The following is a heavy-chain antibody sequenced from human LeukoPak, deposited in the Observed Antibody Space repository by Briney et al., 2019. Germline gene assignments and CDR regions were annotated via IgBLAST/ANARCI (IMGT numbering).Heavy chain of an antibody. CDR1: GFTFSSYA. J-gene: IGHJ4*02. Sequence: PGGSLRLSCAASGFTFSSYAMHWVRQAPGKGLEWVAVISYDGSNKYYADSVKGRFTISRDYSKNTLYLQVNSLRAEDTAVYYCARGRVDILTGYYTPPFDYWGQGTLVTVSS. CDR3: ARGRVDILTGYYTPPFDY. CDR2: ISYDGSNK. V-gene: IGHV3-30*04. D-gene: IGHD3-9*01.